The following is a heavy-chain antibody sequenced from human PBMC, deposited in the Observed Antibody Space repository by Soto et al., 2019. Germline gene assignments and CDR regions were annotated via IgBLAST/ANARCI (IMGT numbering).Heavy chain of an antibody. Sequence: GGSLRLSCAASGFTVSSNYLSWVRQAPGKGLEWVSVIFSADNTHYADSVKGRFTISRDNSKNTVFLQMNSLRAEDTAVYYCSITGAGYYIVWGQGTPVTVSS. CDR3: SITGAGYYIV. J-gene: IGHJ4*02. D-gene: IGHD3-3*01. V-gene: IGHV3-53*01. CDR2: IFSADNT. CDR1: GFTVSSNY.